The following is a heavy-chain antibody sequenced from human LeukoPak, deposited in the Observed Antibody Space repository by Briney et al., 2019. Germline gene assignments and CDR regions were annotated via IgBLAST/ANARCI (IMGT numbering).Heavy chain of an antibody. CDR2: IYYSGST. CDR3: ARVQPPYYYYGMDV. D-gene: IGHD3-10*01. V-gene: IGHV4-59*01. Sequence: SETLFLTCTVSGGSISSYYWSWIRQPPGKGLEWIGYIYYSGSTNYNPSLKSRVTISVDTSKNQFSLKLSSVTAADTAVYYCARVQPPYYYYGMDVWGQGTTVTVSS. CDR1: GGSISSYY. J-gene: IGHJ6*02.